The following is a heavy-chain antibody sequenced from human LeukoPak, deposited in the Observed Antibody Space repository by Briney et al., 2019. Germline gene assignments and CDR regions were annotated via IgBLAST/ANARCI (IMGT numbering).Heavy chain of an antibody. D-gene: IGHD6-19*01. CDR1: GFTFSSYG. CDR3: AKDLGDSSGWYLDY. CDR2: IRYDGSNK. J-gene: IGHJ4*02. Sequence: GGSLRLSCGASGFTFSSYGMHWVRQAPGKGLEWVAFIRYDGSNKYYADSVKGRFSISRDNSKNTLYLQMNSLRGEDTAVYYCAKDLGDSSGWYLDYWGQGTLVTVSS. V-gene: IGHV3-30*02.